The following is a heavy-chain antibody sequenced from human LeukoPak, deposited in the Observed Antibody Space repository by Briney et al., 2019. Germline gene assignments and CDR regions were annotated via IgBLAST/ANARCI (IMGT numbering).Heavy chain of an antibody. Sequence: SETLSLTCTVSGYSISSGYYWGWIRQPPGKGLEWIGSIYHSGSTYYNPSLKSRVTISVDTSKNQFSLNLRSVTAADTAVYYCARSSGGDTTFDYWGQGTLVTVSS. CDR2: IYHSGST. D-gene: IGHD4-17*01. CDR1: GYSISSGYY. CDR3: ARSSGGDTTFDY. J-gene: IGHJ4*02. V-gene: IGHV4-38-2*02.